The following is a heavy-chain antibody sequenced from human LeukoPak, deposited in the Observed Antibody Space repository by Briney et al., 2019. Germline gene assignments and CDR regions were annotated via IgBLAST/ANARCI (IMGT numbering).Heavy chain of an antibody. J-gene: IGHJ4*02. CDR1: GFTFSSYA. D-gene: IGHD6-19*01. V-gene: IGHV3-23*01. CDR3: AKDARKYSSGWYKGDY. Sequence: GGSLRLSCAASGFTFSSYAMSWVRQAPGKGLEWVSAISGSGGSTYYADSVKGRFTISRDNSKNTLYLQMNSLRAEDTAVYYCAKDARKYSSGWYKGDYWGQGTLVTVSS. CDR2: ISGSGGST.